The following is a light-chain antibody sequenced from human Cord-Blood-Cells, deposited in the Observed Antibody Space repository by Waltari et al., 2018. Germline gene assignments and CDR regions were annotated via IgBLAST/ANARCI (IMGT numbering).Light chain of an antibody. CDR3: QQYNSYPYT. Sequence: DIQMTQSPSTLSASVGDRVTITCRASQSISSWLAWYQQKPGKAPKLLINKASSLESVVPSRFSGSGSGTEFTLTISSLQPDDFATYYCQQYNSYPYTFGQGTKLEIK. J-gene: IGKJ2*01. V-gene: IGKV1-5*03. CDR1: QSISSW. CDR2: KAS.